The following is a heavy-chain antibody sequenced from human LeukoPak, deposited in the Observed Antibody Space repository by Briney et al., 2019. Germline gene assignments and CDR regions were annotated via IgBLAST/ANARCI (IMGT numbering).Heavy chain of an antibody. V-gene: IGHV3-15*07. J-gene: IGHJ4*02. D-gene: IGHD3-22*01. CDR3: STTYYYDSSEGY. CDR1: GFTFSSHW. CDR2: IKSKTDGGTT. Sequence: GGSLRLSCAASGFTFSSHWMNWVRQAPGKGLEWVGRIKSKTDGGTTDYAAPVKGRFTISRDDSKNTLYLQMNSLKTEDTAVYYCSTTYYYDSSEGYWGQGTLVTVSS.